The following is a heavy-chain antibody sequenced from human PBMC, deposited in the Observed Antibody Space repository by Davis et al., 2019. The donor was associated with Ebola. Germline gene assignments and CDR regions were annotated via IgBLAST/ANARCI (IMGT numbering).Heavy chain of an antibody. Sequence: HSQTLSLTCAISGDRVSGSTAAWNSIRQSPSRGLEWLGRTYYSSKWYHDYAVSAKSRITINPDTSTNQFSLQLNSVTPEDTALYYCARGWFRGGMDVWGEGTTVTVST. CDR3: ARGWFRGGMDV. CDR2: TYYSSKWYH. V-gene: IGHV6-1*01. D-gene: IGHD3-10*01. CDR1: GDRVSGSTAA. J-gene: IGHJ6*04.